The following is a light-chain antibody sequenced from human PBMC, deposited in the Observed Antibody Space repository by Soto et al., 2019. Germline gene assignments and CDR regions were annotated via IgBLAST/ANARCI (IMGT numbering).Light chain of an antibody. CDR3: QQYNNWPQYT. CDR2: GAS. V-gene: IGKV3-15*01. Sequence: EIVMTQSPASLSVSLGERATLSCRASQSVSSNLAWYQQKPGQAPRLLIYGASTRATDIPARFSGSGSGTEFTLTISSLHAEDFAVYYWQQYNNWPQYTFGQGTKLEIK. J-gene: IGKJ2*01. CDR1: QSVSSN.